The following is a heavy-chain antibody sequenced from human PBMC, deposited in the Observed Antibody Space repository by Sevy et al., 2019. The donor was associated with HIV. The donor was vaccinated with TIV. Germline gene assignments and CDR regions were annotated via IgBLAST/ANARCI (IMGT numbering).Heavy chain of an antibody. D-gene: IGHD2-2*02. V-gene: IGHV4-39*01. J-gene: IGHJ5*02. CDR1: GGSISSSSYY. CDR3: ARQAHIVVVPAAIEGPGWFDP. Sequence: SETLSLTCTVSGGSISSSSYYWGWIRQPPGKGLEWIGSIYYSGSTYYNPSLKIRVTISVDTSKNQFSLKLSSVTAADTAVYYCARQAHIVVVPAAIEGPGWFDPWGQGTLVTVSS. CDR2: IYYSGST.